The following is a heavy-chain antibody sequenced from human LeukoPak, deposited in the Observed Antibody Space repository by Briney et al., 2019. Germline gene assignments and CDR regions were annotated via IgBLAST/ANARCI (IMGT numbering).Heavy chain of an antibody. Sequence: GGSLRLSCVVSGFNFEDYGMSWVRQGPGKGLEWVSSINWSAGRTGYADSVKGRFTISRDNAKNSLYLQMNSLRAEDTAFYYCTTGGSVYCGADCYDFEYWGQGSLVTVSS. J-gene: IGHJ4*02. CDR1: GFNFEDYG. D-gene: IGHD2-21*02. CDR3: TTGGSVYCGADCYDFEY. CDR2: INWSAGRT. V-gene: IGHV3-20*04.